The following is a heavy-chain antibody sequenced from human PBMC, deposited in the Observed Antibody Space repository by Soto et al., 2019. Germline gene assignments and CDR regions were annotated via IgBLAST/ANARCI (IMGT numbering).Heavy chain of an antibody. CDR1: GYSFTSYW. J-gene: IGHJ6*02. D-gene: IGHD6-6*01. Sequence: GESLKISCKGSGYSFTSYWISWVRQMPGKGLEWMGRIDPSDSYTNYSPSFQGHVTISADKSISTAYLQWSGLKASDTAMYYCARSRIAARAGYYYYYGMDVWGQGTTVTVSS. CDR3: ARSRIAARAGYYYYYGMDV. V-gene: IGHV5-10-1*01. CDR2: IDPSDSYT.